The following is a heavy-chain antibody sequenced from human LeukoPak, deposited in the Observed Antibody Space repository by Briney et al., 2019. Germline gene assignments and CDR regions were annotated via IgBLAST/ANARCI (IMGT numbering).Heavy chain of an antibody. Sequence: SQTLSLTCAISGDSVSSNSAAWNWIRQSPSRGLEWLGRTYYRSRWFSDYAVSLESRITIKPDTSKNQFSLQLNSVTPEDTAVYYCARDLCCAAPGDTAWFDPWGQGTLVTVSS. CDR1: GDSVSSNSAA. D-gene: IGHD2-21*02. CDR3: ARDLCCAAPGDTAWFDP. CDR2: TYYRSRWFS. V-gene: IGHV6-1*01. J-gene: IGHJ5*02.